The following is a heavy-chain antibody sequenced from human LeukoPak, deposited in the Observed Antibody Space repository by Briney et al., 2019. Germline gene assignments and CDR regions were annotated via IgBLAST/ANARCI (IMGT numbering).Heavy chain of an antibody. V-gene: IGHV4-39*07. CDR2: IYYSGST. J-gene: IGHJ4*02. D-gene: IGHD3-10*01. Sequence: SETLSLTCTVSGGSISSSSYYWGWIRQPPGNGLEWIGSIYYSGSTYYNPSLKSRVTISVDTSKNQFSLKLSSVTAADTAVYYCARESEGRGNDYWGQGTLVIVSS. CDR1: GGSISSSSYY. CDR3: ARESEGRGNDY.